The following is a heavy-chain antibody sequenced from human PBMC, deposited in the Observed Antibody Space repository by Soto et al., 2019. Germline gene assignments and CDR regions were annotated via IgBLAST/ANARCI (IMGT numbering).Heavy chain of an antibody. V-gene: IGHV5-51*01. Sequence: GESLKISCTGSGYSFTSYWIGWVRQMPGKGLEWMGIIYPGDSDTRYSPSFQGQVTISADKSISTAYLQWSSLKASATAMYYCARHSSNWNYNWFDPWGQGTLVTVSS. CDR3: ARHSSNWNYNWFDP. D-gene: IGHD1-1*01. CDR1: GYSFTSYW. CDR2: IYPGDSDT. J-gene: IGHJ5*02.